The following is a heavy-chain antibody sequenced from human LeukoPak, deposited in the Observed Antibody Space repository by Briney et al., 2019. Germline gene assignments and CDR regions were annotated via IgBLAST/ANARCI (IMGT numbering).Heavy chain of an antibody. J-gene: IGHJ4*02. D-gene: IGHD2-2*02. Sequence: ASVKVSCKASGYTFTGYYMHWVGQAPGKGLEWMGWINTNSGGRNNAQKFQGRVTMTRDTSISTAYMELSRLRSDDTAVYYCARDVTDIVVVPAAIGEYRYYFDYWGQGTLVTVSS. CDR1: GYTFTGYY. CDR3: ARDVTDIVVVPAAIGEYRYYFDY. CDR2: INTNSGGR. V-gene: IGHV1-2*02.